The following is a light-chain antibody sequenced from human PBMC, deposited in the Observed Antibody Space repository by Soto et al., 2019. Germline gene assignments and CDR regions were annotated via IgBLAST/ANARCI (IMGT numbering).Light chain of an antibody. V-gene: IGLV2-14*01. Sequence: QSALTQPASVSGSPGQTITISCTGTSSDVGGYNYLSWYQQHSGKAPKVMIYECSNRPSGVSNRFSGSKSGNTASLTISGLQAEDEADYFCSSYTTSSTPVFGGGTKLTVL. CDR3: SSYTTSSTPV. J-gene: IGLJ3*02. CDR1: SSDVGGYNY. CDR2: ECS.